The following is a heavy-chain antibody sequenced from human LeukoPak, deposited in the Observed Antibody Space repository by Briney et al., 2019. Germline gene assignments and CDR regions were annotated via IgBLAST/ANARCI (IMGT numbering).Heavy chain of an antibody. CDR3: ARGRGDYFDSSGYFFDY. D-gene: IGHD3-22*01. Sequence: SETLSLTCAVSGGSISSYYWSWIRQPAGKGLEWIGRIYNSESTNYNHSLKSRVTMSMDKSKNQFSLKLTSVTAADTAVYYCARGRGDYFDSSGYFFDYWGQGTLVTVSS. V-gene: IGHV4-4*07. CDR2: IYNSEST. CDR1: GGSISSYY. J-gene: IGHJ4*02.